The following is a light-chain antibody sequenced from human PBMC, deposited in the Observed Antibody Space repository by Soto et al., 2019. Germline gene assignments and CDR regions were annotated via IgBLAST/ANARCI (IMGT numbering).Light chain of an antibody. CDR2: DAS. CDR3: QQRSSWPLT. V-gene: IGKV3-11*01. J-gene: IGKJ4*01. Sequence: EIVLTQSPATLSLSPGERATLSCRASQNVSIYLAWYQQKPGQAPRLLIYDASNRATGIPARFSGSGSGTDFTLTISSLEPEDFAVYYCQQRSSWPLTFGGGTKVDIK. CDR1: QNVSIY.